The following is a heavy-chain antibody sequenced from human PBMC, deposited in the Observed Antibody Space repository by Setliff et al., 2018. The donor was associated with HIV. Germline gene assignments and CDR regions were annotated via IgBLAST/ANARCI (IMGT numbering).Heavy chain of an antibody. D-gene: IGHD2-21*02. J-gene: IGHJ5*02. V-gene: IGHV1-69-2*01. Sequence: ASVKVSCKASKYTFTDYYMHWVQQAPGKGLEWMGRVDPEDDKTIYAEKFQGRVTITADTSTDTAYMELSSLRSEDTAVYYCATGLTGSLAYCGGDCYSWGQGTLVTVSS. CDR1: KYTFTDYY. CDR2: VDPEDDKT. CDR3: ATGLTGSLAYCGGDCYS.